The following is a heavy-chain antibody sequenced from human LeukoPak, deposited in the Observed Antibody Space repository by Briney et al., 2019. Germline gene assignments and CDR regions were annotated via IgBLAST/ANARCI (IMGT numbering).Heavy chain of an antibody. Sequence: GGSLRLSCAASGFTFSSYAMHWVRQAPGKGLEWVAVISYDGSNKYYADSVKGRFTISRDNSKNTLYLQMNSLRAEDTAVYYCAKEMATISDYWGQGTLVTVSS. CDR2: ISYDGSNK. CDR1: GFTFSSYA. D-gene: IGHD5-24*01. CDR3: AKEMATISDY. V-gene: IGHV3-30-3*01. J-gene: IGHJ4*02.